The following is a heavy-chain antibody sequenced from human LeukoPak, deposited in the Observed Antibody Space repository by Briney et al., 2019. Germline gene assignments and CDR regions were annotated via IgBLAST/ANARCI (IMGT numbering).Heavy chain of an antibody. CDR1: GYTFTSYG. J-gene: IGHJ6*03. CDR3: ARGQRFYYYYYMDV. CDR2: ISAYNGNT. Sequence: ASVKVSCKASGYTFTSYGISWVRQAPGQGLEWMRWISAYNGNTNYAQKLQGRVTMTTDTSTSTAYMELRSLRSDDTAVYYCARGQRFYYYYYMDVWGKGTTVTISS. V-gene: IGHV1-18*01.